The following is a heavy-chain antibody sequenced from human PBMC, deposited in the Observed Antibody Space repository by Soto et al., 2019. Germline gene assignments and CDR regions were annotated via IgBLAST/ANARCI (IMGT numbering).Heavy chain of an antibody. CDR2: ISGSGDRT. J-gene: IGHJ4*02. Sequence: EVQLLESGGGLVQPGGSLRLSCAASGITISNYPMSWVRQAPGKGLDWVSGISGSGDRTYYADSAKGRFTISQDISRNSQSLQLDSLGVEDTAVYFCVKDDGGYPSTAPHWGQGTLVTVSS. CDR1: GITISNYP. CDR3: VKDDGGYPSTAPH. D-gene: IGHD3-22*01. V-gene: IGHV3-23*01.